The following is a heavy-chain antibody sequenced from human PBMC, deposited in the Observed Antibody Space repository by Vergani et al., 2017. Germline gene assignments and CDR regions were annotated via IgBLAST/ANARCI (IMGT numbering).Heavy chain of an antibody. J-gene: IGHJ6*02. Sequence: EVQLVESGGGLIQPGGSLRLSCAASGFTVSSNYMSWVRQAPGKGLEWVSVIYSGGSTYYADSVKGRFTISRDNSKNTLYLQMHSLRAEDTAVYYCARGKVANVNYYYYYGMDVWGQGTTVTVSS. CDR1: GFTVSSNY. V-gene: IGHV3-53*01. D-gene: IGHD2-15*01. CDR2: IYSGGST. CDR3: ARGKVANVNYYYYYGMDV.